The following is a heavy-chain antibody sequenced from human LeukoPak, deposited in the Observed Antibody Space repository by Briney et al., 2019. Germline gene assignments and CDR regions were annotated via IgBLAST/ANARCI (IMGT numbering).Heavy chain of an antibody. CDR1: GFIFSNHA. CDR3: ARGEVYYDSSGYRRLDS. D-gene: IGHD3-22*01. CDR2: ISSNGANT. Sequence: GGSLRLSCEAPGFIFSNHAMHSVRQAPGKGLEYLSGISSNGANTIYVKSIKDRFTISRDNSKNTLFLQIGSLRADDVVVYYCARGEVYYDSSGYRRLDSWGQGTLVTVSS. V-gene: IGHV3-64*01. J-gene: IGHJ4*02.